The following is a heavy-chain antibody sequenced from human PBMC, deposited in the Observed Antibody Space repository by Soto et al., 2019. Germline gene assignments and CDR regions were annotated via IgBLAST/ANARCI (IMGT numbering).Heavy chain of an antibody. CDR3: AKRASYCSNGVCRYYFDY. J-gene: IGHJ4*02. CDR1: GFTFNSHS. Sequence: GGSLRLSCAASGFTFNSHSMSWVRQAPGKGLEWVSAISGSAITTYYADSVKGRFTISRDNSQNTVYLQMNSLRAEDTAVYYCAKRASYCSNGVCRYYFDYWGQGTLVTVSS. CDR2: ISGSAITT. D-gene: IGHD2-8*01. V-gene: IGHV3-23*01.